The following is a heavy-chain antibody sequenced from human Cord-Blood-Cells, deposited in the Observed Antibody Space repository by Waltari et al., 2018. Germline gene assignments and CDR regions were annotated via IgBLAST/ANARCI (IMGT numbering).Heavy chain of an antibody. D-gene: IGHD3-22*01. J-gene: IGHJ5*02. CDR3: ATEAPDSSGYYYWCDP. CDR1: GSTLTELS. CDR2: FDPEDGET. Sequence: QVQLVQSGAEVKKPGASVKVSCQVSGSTLTELSMHWWLQTTGKGLEWMGGFDPEDGETIYAHKCQGRVTMTEDTSTDTAYMELSSLRSEDTAVYYCATEAPDSSGYYYWCDPWGQGTLVTVSS. V-gene: IGHV1-24*01.